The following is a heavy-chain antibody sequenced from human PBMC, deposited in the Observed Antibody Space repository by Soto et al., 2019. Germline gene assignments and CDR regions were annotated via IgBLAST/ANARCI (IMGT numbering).Heavy chain of an antibody. Sequence: PGGSLRLSGSASGLTLSDYYINWVRQAPGKGLEWVSYISSSGSTIYYADSVKGRFTISRDNAKNSLYLQMNSLRAEDTAVYYCARDELLGYCSSTSCHRGFDYWGQGTLVTVPS. CDR2: ISSSGSTI. CDR1: GLTLSDYY. V-gene: IGHV3-11*01. CDR3: ARDELLGYCSSTSCHRGFDY. D-gene: IGHD2-2*01. J-gene: IGHJ4*02.